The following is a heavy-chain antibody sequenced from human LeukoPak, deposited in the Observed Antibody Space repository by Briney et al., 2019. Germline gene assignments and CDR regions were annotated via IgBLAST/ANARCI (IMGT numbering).Heavy chain of an antibody. D-gene: IGHD2-15*01. V-gene: IGHV4-39*01. J-gene: IGHJ4*02. CDR1: GGSISRSSYY. Sequence: SETLSLTCTVSGGSISRSSYYWGWIRQPPGKGLEWIGSIYYSGSTYYNPSLKSRVTISVDTSKNQFSLKLSSVTAADTAVYYCATQPLFCSGGSCYDYWGQGTLVTVSS. CDR2: IYYSGST. CDR3: ATQPLFCSGGSCYDY.